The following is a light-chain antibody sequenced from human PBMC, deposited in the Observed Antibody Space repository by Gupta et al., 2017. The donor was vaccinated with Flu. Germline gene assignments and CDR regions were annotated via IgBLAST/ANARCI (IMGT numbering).Light chain of an antibody. V-gene: IGLV7-46*01. CDR3: SHSNSGAVV. CDR2: DTS. CDR1: SGAVTSGHY. J-gene: IGLJ1*01. Sequence: QAVVTQEPSLTVSPGGTATLTCDSSSGAVTSGHYPYWFQQKPAHAPRTLMYDTSNRHSWTPAWFSGSVLAGTVTLTRAGAEAEDEYYYYCSHSNSGAVVFGTGTTLTVL.